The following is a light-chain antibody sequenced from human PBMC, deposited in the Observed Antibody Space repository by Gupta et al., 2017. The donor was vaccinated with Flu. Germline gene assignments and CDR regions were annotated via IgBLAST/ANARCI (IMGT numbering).Light chain of an antibody. Sequence: ELVSTHSPGTLSLSPAERPALSCRARHSVTSKYLAWYQQKPGQAPILLISGASSRAIGVPDRFSGSGTGTDLTLTISRREAEDVAVYYCHQKCTSRCTFGHGTKVEIK. CDR2: GAS. CDR1: HSVTSKY. V-gene: IGKV3-20*01. CDR3: HQKCTSRCT. J-gene: IGKJ2*02.